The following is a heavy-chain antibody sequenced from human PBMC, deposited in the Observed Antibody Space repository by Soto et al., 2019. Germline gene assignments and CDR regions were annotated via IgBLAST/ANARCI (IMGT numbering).Heavy chain of an antibody. J-gene: IGHJ4*02. CDR3: ARREGDCRGGSCPYYHD. D-gene: IGHD2-15*01. V-gene: IGHV4-4*02. Sequence: QVQLQESGPGLVKPSETLSFTSTVPGGSIGSNDCWSWVRQTPGKGLEWIGEIYHSGSTNYNPSLKSRVTLSLDKSKNHFSLSLNFVTAADTAVYYCARREGDCRGGSCPYYHDWGQGTLVTASS. CDR2: IYHSGST. CDR1: GGSIGSNDC.